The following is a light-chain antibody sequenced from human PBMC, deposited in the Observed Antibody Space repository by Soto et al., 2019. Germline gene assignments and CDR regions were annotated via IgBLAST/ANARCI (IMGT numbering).Light chain of an antibody. J-gene: IGLJ1*01. Sequence: SYELTQSLSVSVALGQTATIACGGSKIGVKNVHWYQQKPGQAPVLVINRDSNRPSGIPARFSGSNSGNTANLTISGVQAGDEADYYCSSSTSSSTFVFGTGTKLTVL. CDR1: KIGVKN. CDR3: SSSTSSSTFV. V-gene: IGLV3-9*01. CDR2: RDS.